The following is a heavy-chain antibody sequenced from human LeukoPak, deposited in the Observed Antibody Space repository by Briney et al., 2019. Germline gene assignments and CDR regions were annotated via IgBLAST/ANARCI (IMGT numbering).Heavy chain of an antibody. V-gene: IGHV3-30*18. CDR3: AKVGRNYGDYNGWFDP. J-gene: IGHJ5*02. Sequence: GGSMRLSCAASAFILSDYGMHWVRQAPGKGLDWVAFMSYDGGNKYYADSVKGRFTISRDNYKNTLYLKMNTLRADDTAVYYCAKVGRNYGDYNGWFDPWGQGTLVTVSS. D-gene: IGHD4-17*01. CDR2: MSYDGGNK. CDR1: AFILSDYG.